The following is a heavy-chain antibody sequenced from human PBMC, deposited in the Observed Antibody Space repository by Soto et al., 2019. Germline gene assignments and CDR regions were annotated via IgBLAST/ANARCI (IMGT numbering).Heavy chain of an antibody. D-gene: IGHD3-9*01. CDR2: IYTSGTT. Sequence: QVQLQESDPGVVKASETLSLTCTVSGRSMSGYYWSWIRQPAGERLEWIGRIYTSGTTDFNPSLKGRVTMSVDTSKNQFSLKLTSVTAADTALYYCAREDYYDTGYYVVWGQGTQVTVSS. CDR3: AREDYYDTGYYVV. V-gene: IGHV4-4*07. CDR1: GRSMSGYY. J-gene: IGHJ4*02.